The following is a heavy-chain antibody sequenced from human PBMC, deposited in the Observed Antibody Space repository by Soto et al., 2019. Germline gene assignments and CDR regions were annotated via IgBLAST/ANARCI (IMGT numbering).Heavy chain of an antibody. V-gene: IGHV1-2*02. D-gene: IGHD3-10*01. CDR3: AREWGYGSGSYYRKYYFDY. CDR1: GYSFTDYY. Sequence: SVKVSCKAFGYSFTDYYMNRVRQAPGQGSEWMGWITPTSGGTNYAQKFQGRVSMTRDTSISTAYMELSRLRSDGTAVYYRAREWGYGSGSYYRKYYFDYWGQGTRVTVSS. CDR2: ITPTSGGT. J-gene: IGHJ4*02.